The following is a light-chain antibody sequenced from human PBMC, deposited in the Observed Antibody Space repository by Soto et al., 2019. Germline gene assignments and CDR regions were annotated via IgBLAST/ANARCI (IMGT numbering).Light chain of an antibody. CDR1: QGISSA. V-gene: IGKV1-13*02. CDR2: DAS. CDR3: QQFNSYLEGIT. Sequence: AIPLTQSPSSLSASVGDRVTITCRASQGISSALAWYQQKPGKAPKLLIYDASSLESGVPSRFSGSGSGTDLTLTISSLQPEDFATYYCQQFNSYLEGITFGQGTRLEIK. J-gene: IGKJ5*01.